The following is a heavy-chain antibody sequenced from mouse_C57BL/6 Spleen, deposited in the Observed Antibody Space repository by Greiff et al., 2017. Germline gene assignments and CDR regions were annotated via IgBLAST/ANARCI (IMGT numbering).Heavy chain of an antibody. D-gene: IGHD1-1*01. Sequence: EVQGVESGGGLVKPGGSLKLSCAASGFTFSDYGMHWVRQAPEKGLEWVAYIISGSSTIYYADTVKGRFTISRDNAKNTLFLQMTSLRSEDTAMYYCASTVATGYYAMGYRGKGTSVTVSS. V-gene: IGHV5-17*01. J-gene: IGHJ4*01. CDR2: IISGSSTI. CDR1: GFTFSDYG. CDR3: ASTVATGYYAMGY.